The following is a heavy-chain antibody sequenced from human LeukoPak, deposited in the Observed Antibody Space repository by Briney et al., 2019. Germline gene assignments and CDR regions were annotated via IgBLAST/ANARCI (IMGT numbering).Heavy chain of an antibody. Sequence: PSETLSLTCTVSGGSISSQYWSLIRQPPGKGLEWIGYIYYSGITKYSPSLRSRVTISVDTSKNQFSLRLTSVTAADTAVYYCARTSYHYNSGDYGWYFDYWGQGTLATVSA. V-gene: IGHV4-59*11. D-gene: IGHD3-10*01. CDR1: GGSISSQY. CDR3: ARTSYHYNSGDYGWYFDY. J-gene: IGHJ4*02. CDR2: IYYSGIT.